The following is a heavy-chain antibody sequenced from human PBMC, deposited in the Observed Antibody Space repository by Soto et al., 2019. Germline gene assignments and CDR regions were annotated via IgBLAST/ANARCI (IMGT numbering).Heavy chain of an antibody. J-gene: IGHJ4*02. Sequence: SETLSLTCTVSGGSISSGGYYWSWIRQHPGKGLEWIGYIYYSGSTYYSPSLKSRVTISVDTSKNQFSLKLSSVTAADTAVYYCAETRGDSSGYLKFDYWGQGTLLTVSS. CDR2: IYYSGST. CDR1: GGSISSGGYY. V-gene: IGHV4-31*03. D-gene: IGHD3-22*01. CDR3: AETRGDSSGYLKFDY.